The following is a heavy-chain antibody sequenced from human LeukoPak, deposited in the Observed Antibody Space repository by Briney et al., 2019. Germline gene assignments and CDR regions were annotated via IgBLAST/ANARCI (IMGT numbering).Heavy chain of an antibody. V-gene: IGHV3-9*01. Sequence: GRSLRLSCAASGFAFDDYAMHWVRQAPGKGLEWVSGISWNSGSIGYADSVKGRFTISRDNAKNSLYLQMNSLRAEDTALYYCAKDMGCYDSSGNDAFDIWGQGTMVTVSS. D-gene: IGHD3-22*01. CDR3: AKDMGCYDSSGNDAFDI. J-gene: IGHJ3*02. CDR1: GFAFDDYA. CDR2: ISWNSGSI.